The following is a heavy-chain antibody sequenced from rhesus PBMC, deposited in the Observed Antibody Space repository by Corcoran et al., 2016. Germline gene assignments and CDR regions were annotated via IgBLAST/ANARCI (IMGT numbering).Heavy chain of an antibody. J-gene: IGHJ4*01. Sequence: QVQLQESGPGLVKPSETLSLTCAVSGYSISSGYYWNWIRQPPGKGLEGIGSIYGGGGTNSLHPSLKSRVTLSVDTSKNQFSLKRSSVTAADTAVYYCAREGGGPLRGFDYWGQGVLVTVSS. CDR3: AREGGGPLRGFDY. CDR2: IYGGGGTN. CDR1: GYSISSGYY. D-gene: IGHD2-39*02. V-gene: IGHV4S14*01.